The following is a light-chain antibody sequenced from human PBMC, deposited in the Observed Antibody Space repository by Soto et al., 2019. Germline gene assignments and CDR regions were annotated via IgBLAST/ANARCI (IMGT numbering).Light chain of an antibody. V-gene: IGLV1-40*01. J-gene: IGLJ1*01. CDR2: GNS. CDR1: SSNIGACYD. CDR3: QSYDSSLSGHV. Sequence: QSVLTQPPSVSGAPGQRVTISCTGSSSNIGACYDVHWYQQLPGTAPKLLIYGNSNRPSGVPDRFSGSKSGTSASLAITGLQAEDEADYYCQSYDSSLSGHVFGTGTKVTDL.